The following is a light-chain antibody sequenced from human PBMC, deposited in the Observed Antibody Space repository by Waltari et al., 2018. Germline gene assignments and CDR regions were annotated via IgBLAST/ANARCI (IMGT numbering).Light chain of an antibody. CDR3: AAWDDSLSGPV. CDR1: SSNIGSNY. J-gene: IGLJ2*01. V-gene: IGLV1-47*01. CDR2: RNN. Sequence: QSVLTQPPSASGTPGQRVTISCSGSSSNIGSNYVYCYQHLPGTAPKVLIYRNNQRPSGVPDRLSGSKSGTSASLAIRGLRSEDEADYYCAAWDDSLSGPVFGGGTKVTAL.